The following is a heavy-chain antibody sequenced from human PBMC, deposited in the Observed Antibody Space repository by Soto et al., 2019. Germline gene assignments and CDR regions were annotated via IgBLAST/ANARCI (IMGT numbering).Heavy chain of an antibody. J-gene: IGHJ4*02. CDR3: ATLVGDSPAWWY. CDR2: IKQDGSEK. V-gene: IGHV3-7*01. CDR1: GFTFSSYW. Sequence: EVQLVESGGGLVQPGGSLRLSCAASGFTFSSYWMSWVRQAPGKGLEWVANIKQDGSEKNYVDSVKGRFTISRDNAKNPLYLQMNRLRTEDTAVYYCATLVGDSPAWWYWGQGTRATVSS. D-gene: IGHD1-26*01.